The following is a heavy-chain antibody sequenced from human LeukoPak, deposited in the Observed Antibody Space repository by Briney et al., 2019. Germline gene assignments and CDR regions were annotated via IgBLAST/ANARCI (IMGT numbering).Heavy chain of an antibody. CDR2: IRYDGSNK. Sequence: GGSLRLSCAASGFTFSSYGMHWVRQASGKGLEWVAFIRYDGSNKYYADSVKGRFTISRDNSKNTLYLQMNSLRAEDTAVYYCAKDEGYCSSTSCRYNNYWGQGTLVTVSS. J-gene: IGHJ4*02. D-gene: IGHD2-2*01. CDR3: AKDEGYCSSTSCRYNNY. CDR1: GFTFSSYG. V-gene: IGHV3-30*02.